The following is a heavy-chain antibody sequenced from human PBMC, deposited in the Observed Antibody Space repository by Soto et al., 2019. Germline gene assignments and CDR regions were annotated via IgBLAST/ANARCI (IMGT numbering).Heavy chain of an antibody. D-gene: IGHD6-13*01. CDR2: ISYDGSNK. J-gene: IGHJ6*02. CDR3: AKDGEAAAGYYYYYGMDV. Sequence: GGSLRLSCAASGFTFSSYGMHWVRQAPGKGLEWVAVISYDGSNKYYADSVKGRFTISRDNSKSTLYLQMNSLRAEDTAVYYCAKDGEAAAGYYYYYGMDVWGQGTTVTVSS. V-gene: IGHV3-30*18. CDR1: GFTFSSYG.